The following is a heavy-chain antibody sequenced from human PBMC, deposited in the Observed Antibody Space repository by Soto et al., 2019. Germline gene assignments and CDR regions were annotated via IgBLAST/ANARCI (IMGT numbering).Heavy chain of an antibody. CDR1: GYTFTSYG. J-gene: IGHJ6*02. CDR3: ARHPNDSCANYCPYYYGMDV. D-gene: IGHD3-22*01. V-gene: IGHV1-3*01. Sequence: ASVKVSCKASGYTFTSYGIHWVRQAPGQRLEWTGWINAGNANSKYSEKFQGRVTITRDKSASTAYLELSSLRSEDTAVYYCARHPNDSCANYCPYYYGMDVWGQGTTVTVSS. CDR2: INAGNANS.